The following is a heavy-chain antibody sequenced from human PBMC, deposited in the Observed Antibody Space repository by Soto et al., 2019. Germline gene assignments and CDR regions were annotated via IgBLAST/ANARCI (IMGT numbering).Heavy chain of an antibody. Sequence: GGSLRLSCAASGFTFSSYAMSWVRQAPGKGLEWVSAISGSGGSTYYADSVKGRFTISRDNYKNTLYLQMNSLRAEDTAVYYCAKDLDTAMVLYYFDYWGQVNLVTVSS. D-gene: IGHD5-18*01. CDR3: AKDLDTAMVLYYFDY. CDR2: ISGSGGST. CDR1: GFTFSSYA. V-gene: IGHV3-23*01. J-gene: IGHJ4*02.